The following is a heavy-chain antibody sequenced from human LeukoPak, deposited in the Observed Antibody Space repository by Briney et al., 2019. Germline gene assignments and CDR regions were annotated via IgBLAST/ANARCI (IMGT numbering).Heavy chain of an antibody. CDR3: ARESSRGSPHY. J-gene: IGHJ4*02. CDR1: GGSISSYY. CDR2: IYYSGST. V-gene: IGHV4-59*12. Sequence: SETLSLTCTVSGGSISSYYWSWIRQPPGKGLEWIGYIYYSGSTNYNPSLKSRVTISVDTSKNQFSLKLSSVTAADTAVYYCARESSRGSPHYWGQGTLVTVSS. D-gene: IGHD3-10*01.